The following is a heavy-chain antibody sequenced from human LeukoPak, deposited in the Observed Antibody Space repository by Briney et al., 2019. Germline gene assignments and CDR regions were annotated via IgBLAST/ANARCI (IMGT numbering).Heavy chain of an antibody. CDR1: GFTFSAYS. D-gene: IGHD3-22*01. CDR3: TRRGYDSSGYYYTSDALDI. Sequence: PTGGSLRLSCATSGFTFSAYSLSWVRQAPGKGLEWVGHIRSKGNSYATAYVASVKGRFTISRDDSENTTYLQMNSLKAEDTAIYYCTRRGYDSSGYYYTSDALDIWGQGTMVTVSS. J-gene: IGHJ3*02. V-gene: IGHV3-73*01. CDR2: IRSKGNSYAT.